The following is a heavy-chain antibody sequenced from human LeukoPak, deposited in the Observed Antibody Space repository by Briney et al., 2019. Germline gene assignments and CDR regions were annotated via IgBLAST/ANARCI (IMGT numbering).Heavy chain of an antibody. D-gene: IGHD2-2*01. CDR2: ISSSSSYI. V-gene: IGHV3-21*01. CDR1: GFTFSSYS. CDR3: ARYCSSTSCYAFDI. Sequence: GGSLRLSCAASGFTFSSYSMNWVRQAPGKGLEWVSSISSSSSYIYYADSVKGRFTISRDNAKNSLYLQTNSLRAEDTAVYYCARYCSSTSCYAFDIWGQGTMVTVSS. J-gene: IGHJ3*02.